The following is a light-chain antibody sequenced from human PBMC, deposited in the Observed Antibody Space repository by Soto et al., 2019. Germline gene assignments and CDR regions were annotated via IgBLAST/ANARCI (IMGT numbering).Light chain of an antibody. CDR1: QDILRF. J-gene: IGKJ3*01. Sequence: DIQMTQSPSSLSTSVGDRVTITCRASQDILRFLNWYHQLPGKAPRLLMSSASNLQSGVPSRFSGSGSGTFFTLTITSLQPEDFGTYYCQQSLTPPFTFGPGTRV. CDR2: SAS. CDR3: QQSLTPPFT. V-gene: IGKV1-39*01.